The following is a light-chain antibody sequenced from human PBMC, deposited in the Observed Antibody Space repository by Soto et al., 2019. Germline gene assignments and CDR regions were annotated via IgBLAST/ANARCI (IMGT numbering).Light chain of an antibody. Sequence: DVQMTQSPSSLSAFVGDRVTITCRASQGIAPYLAWFQQKPVKVPKLLIYATSTLQSGVPSRFSGSVSGTDFTLTINSLQPEDFGTYYCQQYNSAPLPFGGGPKVEIK. V-gene: IGKV1-27*01. J-gene: IGKJ4*01. CDR2: ATS. CDR3: QQYNSAPLP. CDR1: QGIAPY.